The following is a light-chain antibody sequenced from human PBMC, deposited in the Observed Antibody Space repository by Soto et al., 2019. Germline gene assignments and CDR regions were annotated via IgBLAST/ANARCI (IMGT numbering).Light chain of an antibody. CDR3: QQYNSWPLT. J-gene: IGKJ4*02. CDR2: GAS. CDR1: QSVSSN. V-gene: IGKV3-15*01. Sequence: EIVMTQSPATLSVSPGERATLSCRASQSVSSNLAWYQQKPGQAPRLLIYGASTRATGIPARFSGSGSGTEFTLSIRGLQTEDFAVYYCQQYNSWPLTFGGATKVEIK.